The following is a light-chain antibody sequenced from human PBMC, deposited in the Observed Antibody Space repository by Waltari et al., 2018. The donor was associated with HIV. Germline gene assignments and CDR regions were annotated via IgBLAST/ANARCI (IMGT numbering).Light chain of an antibody. V-gene: IGLV1-40*01. Sequence: HYALTQPPSVSGAPGQSVTISYSGHSFHIGARFHVPWYHRVPGAAPKLLISGSTNRPSGVPDRFSGSTSGASASLTISELQTEDEGDYFCQSYDNSPSAWVFGTGTTLTVL. J-gene: IGLJ3*02. CDR2: GST. CDR1: SFHIGARFH. CDR3: QSYDNSPSAWV.